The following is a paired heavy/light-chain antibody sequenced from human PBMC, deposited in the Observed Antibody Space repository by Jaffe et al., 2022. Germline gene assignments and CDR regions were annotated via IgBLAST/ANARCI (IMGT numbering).Light chain of an antibody. Sequence: QAGLTQPPSVSTALRQTATLTCTGNNNNVGNQGAAWLQQHQGHPPKLLSYRNNNRPSGISERLSASRSGNTASLTITGLQPEDEADYFCSAWDSSLRTWVFGGGTTLTVL. V-gene: IGLV10-54*01. CDR3: SAWDSSLRTWV. J-gene: IGLJ3*02. CDR1: NNNVGNQG. CDR2: RNN.
Heavy chain of an antibody. CDR1: GFIFSSHW. J-gene: IGHJ3*02. CDR3: ARESVVGRMDDGFDI. D-gene: IGHD2-15*01. CDR2: INRDGSEK. V-gene: IGHV3-7*01. Sequence: EVQLVESGGGLVQPGGSLRLSCAASGFIFSSHWMSWVRQAPGKGLEWVGNINRDGSEKYYVGSVKGRFTVSRDNANNALYLQMDSLRVEDTAVYYCARESVVGRMDDGFDIWGQGTMVTVSS.